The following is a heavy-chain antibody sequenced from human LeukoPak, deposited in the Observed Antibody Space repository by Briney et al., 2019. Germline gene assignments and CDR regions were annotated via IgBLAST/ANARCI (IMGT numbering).Heavy chain of an antibody. CDR2: INHSGST. Sequence: PSETLSLTCAVYGGSFSGYYWSWIRQPPGKGLEWIGEINHSGSTNYNPSLKSRVTISVDTSKNQFSLKLSSVTAADTAVYYCATSANYDILTGYIGAFDIWGQGTMVTVSS. D-gene: IGHD3-9*01. J-gene: IGHJ3*02. CDR3: ATSANYDILTGYIGAFDI. CDR1: GGSFSGYY. V-gene: IGHV4-34*01.